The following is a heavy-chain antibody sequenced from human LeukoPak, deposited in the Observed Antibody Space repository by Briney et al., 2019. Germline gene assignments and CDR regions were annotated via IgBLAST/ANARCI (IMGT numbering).Heavy chain of an antibody. V-gene: IGHV3-23*01. CDR3: ARDHVPDYGDYLGYYYYYGMDV. D-gene: IGHD4-17*01. Sequence: GGSLRLSCTASGFIFDTHTLTWVRQAPGKGLEWVASISGSGDSTNYGDSVKGRFTISRDNSMNTLYLQMNSLRAEDTAVYYCARDHVPDYGDYLGYYYYYGMDVWGQGTTVTVSS. CDR1: GFIFDTHT. J-gene: IGHJ6*02. CDR2: ISGSGDST.